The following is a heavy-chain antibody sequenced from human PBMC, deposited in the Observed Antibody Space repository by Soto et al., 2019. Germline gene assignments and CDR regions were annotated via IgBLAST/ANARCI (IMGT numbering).Heavy chain of an antibody. Sequence: QVTLKESGPVLVNPTETLTLTCTVSGFSLSNARMGVSWIRQPPGKALEWLAHIFSNDEKSYSTSLKSRLTISKDTSKSQVVLTMTNMDPVDTATYYCARIPYDILTGYNYYFDYWGQGTLVTVSS. CDR1: GFSLSNARMG. D-gene: IGHD3-9*01. CDR3: ARIPYDILTGYNYYFDY. CDR2: IFSNDEK. V-gene: IGHV2-26*01. J-gene: IGHJ4*02.